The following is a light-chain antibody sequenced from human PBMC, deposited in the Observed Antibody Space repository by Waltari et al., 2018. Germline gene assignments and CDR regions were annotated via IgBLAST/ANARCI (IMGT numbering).Light chain of an antibody. CDR2: GKN. V-gene: IGLV3-19*01. Sequence: SSELSQDPAVSVALGQTVRITCQGDSLRIYYASWSRQKPGQSPVLPIYGKNNRPSGIPDRFSASSSGNTASLPITGARAEDEADYSCNTRDMSGDVVFGGGTKLTVL. CDR3: NTRDMSGDVV. CDR1: SLRIYY. J-gene: IGLJ2*01.